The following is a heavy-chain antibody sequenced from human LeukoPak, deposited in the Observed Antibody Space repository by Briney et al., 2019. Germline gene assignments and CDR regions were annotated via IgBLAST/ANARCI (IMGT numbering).Heavy chain of an antibody. CDR1: GYSFTNYW. D-gene: IGHD2-2*01. Sequence: GESLKISCKGSGYSFTNYWIGWVRQMPGKGLEWMGIIYPGDSDTRYSPSFQGQVTISADKSISTAYLQWSSLKASDTAMYYCARSAVVVPALYNWFDPWGQGTLVTVSS. CDR3: ARSAVVVPALYNWFDP. J-gene: IGHJ5*02. V-gene: IGHV5-51*01. CDR2: IYPGDSDT.